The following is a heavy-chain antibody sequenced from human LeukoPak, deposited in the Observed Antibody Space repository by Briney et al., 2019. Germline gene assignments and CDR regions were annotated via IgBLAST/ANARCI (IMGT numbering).Heavy chain of an antibody. J-gene: IGHJ4*02. V-gene: IGHV3-23*01. CDR2: ISGSGGGT. CDR3: AKDYAPGKNVVDNYFDY. CDR1: GFSFSSYA. D-gene: IGHD1-14*01. Sequence: GWSLRLSCAASGFSFSSYAMSWVRQAPGKALEWVSAISGSGGGTYYADSVKGRFTVSRHNSRNTMYLQMNGLRADDTAVYYCAKDYAPGKNVVDNYFDYWGQGTLVTVSS.